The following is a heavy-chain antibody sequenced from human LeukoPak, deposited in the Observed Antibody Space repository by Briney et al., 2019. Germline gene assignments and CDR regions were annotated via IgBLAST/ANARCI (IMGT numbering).Heavy chain of an antibody. CDR3: ARPLFRLTILRYGMDV. J-gene: IGHJ6*02. Sequence: PGGPLRLSCAASGFTFSSYAMHWVRQAPGKGLEWVAVISYDGSNKYYADSVKGRFTISRDNSKNTLYLQMNSLRAEDTAVYYCARPLFRLTILRYGMDVWGQGTTVTVSS. D-gene: IGHD3-10*01. V-gene: IGHV3-30*04. CDR2: ISYDGSNK. CDR1: GFTFSSYA.